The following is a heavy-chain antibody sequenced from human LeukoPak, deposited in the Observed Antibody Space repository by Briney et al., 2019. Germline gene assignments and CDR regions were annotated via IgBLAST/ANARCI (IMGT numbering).Heavy chain of an antibody. CDR1: GYTFTGYY. J-gene: IGHJ3*02. V-gene: IGHV1-2*02. CDR2: INPNSGGT. CDR3: AGYCGSTTCYSAYDI. D-gene: IGHD2-2*01. Sequence: AASVKASCKASGYTFTGYYLHWVRQAPGQGLEWMGWINPNSGGTNYAQKFQGRVTMTRDTSISTAYMELSRLRSDDTAVYYCAGYCGSTTCYSAYDIWGQGTMVTVSS.